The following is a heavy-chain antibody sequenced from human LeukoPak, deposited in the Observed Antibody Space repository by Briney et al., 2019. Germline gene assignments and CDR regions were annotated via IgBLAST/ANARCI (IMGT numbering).Heavy chain of an antibody. Sequence: SETLSLTCTVSGGSISSSRYYWGWIRQPPGKGLERVGNIFYSGSTYYNPSLKSRVTISVDTSRNQFSLKLTSVTAADAAVYYCARYDRGSGVIGYWGQGTLVTVSS. D-gene: IGHD2-15*01. V-gene: IGHV4-39*01. CDR3: ARYDRGSGVIGY. CDR2: IFYSGST. CDR1: GGSISSSRYY. J-gene: IGHJ4*02.